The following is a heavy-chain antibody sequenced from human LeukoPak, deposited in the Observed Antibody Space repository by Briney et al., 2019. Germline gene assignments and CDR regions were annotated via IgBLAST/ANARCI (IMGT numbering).Heavy chain of an antibody. Sequence: SETLSLTCTVSGGSISSGGYYWSWIRQHPGKGLEWIGYIYYSGSTYYNPSLKSRVTISEDTSKNQFSLKLSSVTAADTAVYYWARGGWGGKLYRTYWFDPWGQGTLVTVSS. CDR2: IYYSGST. CDR3: ARGGWGGKLYRTYWFDP. J-gene: IGHJ5*02. CDR1: GGSISSGGYY. D-gene: IGHD3-16*02. V-gene: IGHV4-31*03.